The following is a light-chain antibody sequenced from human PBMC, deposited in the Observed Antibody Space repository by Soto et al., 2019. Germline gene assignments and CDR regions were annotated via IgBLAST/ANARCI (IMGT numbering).Light chain of an antibody. CDR3: HSYDVSLSGPV. J-gene: IGLJ2*01. Sequence: QSVLTQPPSVSGAPGQRVTISCTGSSSNIGAGYDVHWYQQLPGTAPKVLIYDNNSRPSGVPGRFSGSKSGTSASLAITGLQAEDEADYYCHSYDVSLSGPVFVGGTKLTVL. V-gene: IGLV1-40*01. CDR1: SSNIGAGYD. CDR2: DNN.